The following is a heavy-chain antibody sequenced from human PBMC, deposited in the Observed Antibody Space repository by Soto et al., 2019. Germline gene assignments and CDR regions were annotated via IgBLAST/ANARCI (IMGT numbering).Heavy chain of an antibody. Sequence: QVQLVQSGAEVKKPGASVTVSCKASGYTFTNYGINWVRQAPGQGLEWMGRISAYSGQTNYAQKLQYRVTMTTDTSTSTAYMELRSLRSDDTAVYYCARRPHLADNVELDYWGQGTLVTVSS. D-gene: IGHD6-19*01. CDR3: ARRPHLADNVELDY. J-gene: IGHJ4*02. V-gene: IGHV1-18*01. CDR1: GYTFTNYG. CDR2: ISAYSGQT.